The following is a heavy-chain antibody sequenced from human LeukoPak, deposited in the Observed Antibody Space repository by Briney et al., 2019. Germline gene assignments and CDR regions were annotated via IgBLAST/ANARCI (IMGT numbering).Heavy chain of an antibody. CDR2: ISGSGGST. J-gene: IGHJ4*02. CDR1: GFTFSSYG. Sequence: PGRSLRLSCAASGFTFSSYGMHWVRQAPGKGLEWVSAISGSGGSTYYEDSVKGRFTIARDNSKNTLYLQMNSLRAEDTAVYYCAKERVDYSSSFWVDYFDYWGQGTLVTVSS. V-gene: IGHV3-23*01. D-gene: IGHD6-6*01. CDR3: AKERVDYSSSFWVDYFDY.